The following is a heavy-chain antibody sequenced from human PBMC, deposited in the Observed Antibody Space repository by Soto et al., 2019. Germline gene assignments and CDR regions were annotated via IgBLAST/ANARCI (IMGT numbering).Heavy chain of an antibody. D-gene: IGHD3-22*01. CDR2: IIPIFGTA. V-gene: IGHV1-69*01. CDR3: ARPRSRYDSSGYYYSY. Sequence: QVQLVQSGAEVKKPGSSVKVSCKASGGTFSSYAISWVRQAHGQGLEWMGVIIPIFGTANYAQKFQGSVTITADESTSTASMELSSLRSEDTAVYYCARPRSRYDSSGYYYSYWGQGTLVTVSS. J-gene: IGHJ4*02. CDR1: GGTFSSYA.